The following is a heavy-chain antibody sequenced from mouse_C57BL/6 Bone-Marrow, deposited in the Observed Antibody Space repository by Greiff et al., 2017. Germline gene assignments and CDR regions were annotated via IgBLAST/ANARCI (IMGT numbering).Heavy chain of an antibody. Sequence: ESGPGLVKPSQSLSLTCSVTGYSITSGYYWNWIRQFPGNKLEWMGYISYDGRTNYNPSLKNRISITRDTSKNQFFLKLNSVTTEDTATYYCAPGDYDLAWFAYWGQGTLVTVSA. CDR2: ISYDGRT. D-gene: IGHD2-4*01. V-gene: IGHV3-6*01. CDR1: GYSITSGYY. J-gene: IGHJ3*01. CDR3: APGDYDLAWFAY.